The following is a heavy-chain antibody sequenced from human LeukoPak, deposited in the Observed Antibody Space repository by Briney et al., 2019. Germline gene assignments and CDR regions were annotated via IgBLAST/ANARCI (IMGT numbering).Heavy chain of an antibody. V-gene: IGHV1-46*01. D-gene: IGHD3-22*01. CDR1: GGTFSSNA. CDR2: IDPSAGST. CDR3: ARAHYASSNIKVPFDV. Sequence: ASVKVSCKASGGTFSSNAISWVRQAPGQGLEWMGVIDPSAGSTAYAQKFQGRVTMTRDTATSTVYMELSSLRSEDTAVYYCARAHYASSNIKVPFDVWGKGTTVTVSS. J-gene: IGHJ6*04.